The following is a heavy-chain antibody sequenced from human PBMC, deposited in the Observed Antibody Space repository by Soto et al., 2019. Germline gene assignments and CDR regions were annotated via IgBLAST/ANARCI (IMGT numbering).Heavy chain of an antibody. CDR2: ISGSGGST. Sequence: GGSLRLSCAASGFTFSSYAMSWVRQAPGKGLEWVSAISGSGGSTCYADSVKGRFTISRDNSKNTLYLQMNSLRAEDTAVYYCAKGLSSSSWLDAFDIWGQGTMVTVSS. CDR3: AKGLSSSSWLDAFDI. D-gene: IGHD6-13*01. CDR1: GFTFSSYA. V-gene: IGHV3-23*01. J-gene: IGHJ3*02.